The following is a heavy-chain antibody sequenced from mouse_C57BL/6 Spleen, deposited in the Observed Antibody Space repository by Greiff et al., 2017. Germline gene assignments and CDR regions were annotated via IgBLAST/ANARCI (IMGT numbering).Heavy chain of an antibody. V-gene: IGHV1-64*01. CDR2: IHPNSGST. CDR3: AKGWLLQGYAMDY. J-gene: IGHJ4*01. CDR1: GYTFTSYW. D-gene: IGHD2-3*01. Sequence: QVQLQQPGAELVKPGASVKLSCKASGYTFTSYWMHWVKQRPGQGLEWIGMIHPNSGSTNYNEKFKSKATLTVDKSSSTAYMQLSSLTSEDAAVYYCAKGWLLQGYAMDYWGQGTSVTVSS.